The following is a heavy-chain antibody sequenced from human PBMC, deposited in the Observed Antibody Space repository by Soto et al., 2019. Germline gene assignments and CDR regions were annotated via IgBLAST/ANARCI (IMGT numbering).Heavy chain of an antibody. CDR1: GGAFSSYA. V-gene: IGHV1-69*13. J-gene: IGHJ3*02. Sequence: SVKVSCKASGGAFSSYAISWVRQAPGQGLEWMGGIIPIFGTANYAQKFQGRVAITADESTSTAYMELSSLRSEDTAVYYSARAMFAVVTAATHDAFDIWGQGTMVTVSS. CDR2: IIPIFGTA. CDR3: ARAMFAVVTAATHDAFDI. D-gene: IGHD2-21*02.